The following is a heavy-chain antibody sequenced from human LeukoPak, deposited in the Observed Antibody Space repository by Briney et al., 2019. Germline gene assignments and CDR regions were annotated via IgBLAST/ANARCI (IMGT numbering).Heavy chain of an antibody. D-gene: IGHD1-26*01. CDR1: GFTFSSHT. CDR3: ARVGIVGATTGFDY. V-gene: IGHV3-21*01. J-gene: IGHJ4*02. CDR2: ISGSSNYI. Sequence: GGSLRLSCAASGFTFSSHTMNWVRQAPGKGLEWVSSISGSSNYIYYADSVKGRFTISRDNAKNSLYLQMNSLRAEDTAVYYCARVGIVGATTGFDYWGQGTLVTVSS.